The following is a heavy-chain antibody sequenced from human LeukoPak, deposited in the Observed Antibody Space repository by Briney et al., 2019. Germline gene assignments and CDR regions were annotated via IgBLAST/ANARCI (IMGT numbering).Heavy chain of an antibody. Sequence: SETLSLTCTVSGGSISSYYWSWIRQAPGKGLEWIGYIYYSGSTNYNPSLKSRVTISVDTSKNQFSLKLSSVTAADTAVYYCASSIAVAGRSSGNTFDYWGQGTLVTVSS. J-gene: IGHJ4*02. V-gene: IGHV4-59*12. CDR2: IYYSGST. CDR3: ASSIAVAGRSSGNTFDY. CDR1: GGSISSYY. D-gene: IGHD6-19*01.